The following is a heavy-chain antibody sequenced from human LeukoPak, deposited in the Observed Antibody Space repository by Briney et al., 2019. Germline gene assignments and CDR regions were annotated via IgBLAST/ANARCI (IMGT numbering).Heavy chain of an antibody. D-gene: IGHD2-2*01. J-gene: IGHJ4*02. Sequence: GGSLRLSCAASGFTFSSYSMNWVRQAPGKGLEWVSYISSSSSTIYYADSVKGRFTISRDNAKNSLYLQMNSLRVEDTAVYSCARDPDQGRGFDYWGQGTLVTASS. V-gene: IGHV3-48*01. CDR3: ARDPDQGRGFDY. CDR1: GFTFSSYS. CDR2: ISSSSSTI.